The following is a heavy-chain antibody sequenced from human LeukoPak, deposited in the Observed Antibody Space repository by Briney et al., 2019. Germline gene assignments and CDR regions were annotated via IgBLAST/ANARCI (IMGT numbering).Heavy chain of an antibody. Sequence: SVKVSCKASGGTFSSYAISWVRQAPGQGLEWMGRIIPILGTANYAQKFQGRVTITADKSTSTAYMELSSLRSEDTAVYYCARDRSDYSNTYYYGMDVWGQGTTVTVSS. D-gene: IGHD4-11*01. CDR2: IIPILGTA. CDR1: GGTFSSYA. CDR3: ARDRSDYSNTYYYGMDV. V-gene: IGHV1-69*04. J-gene: IGHJ6*02.